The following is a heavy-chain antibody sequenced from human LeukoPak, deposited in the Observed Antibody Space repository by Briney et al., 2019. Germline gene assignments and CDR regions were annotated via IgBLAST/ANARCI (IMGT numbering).Heavy chain of an antibody. CDR1: GYTFTSYG. Sequence: ASVKVSCKASGYTFTSYGISWVRQAPGQGLEGMGWISAYNGNTHYAQTLQGRVTMTTDTSTSTDYMELRSLRSDDTAVYYCARDLITIFGVVITRYGMDVWGQGTTVTVSS. D-gene: IGHD3-3*01. CDR2: ISAYNGNT. CDR3: ARDLITIFGVVITRYGMDV. V-gene: IGHV1-18*01. J-gene: IGHJ6*02.